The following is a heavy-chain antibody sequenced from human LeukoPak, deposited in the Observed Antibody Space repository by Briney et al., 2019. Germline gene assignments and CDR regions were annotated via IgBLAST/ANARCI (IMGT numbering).Heavy chain of an antibody. V-gene: IGHV3-7*03. J-gene: IGHJ4*02. Sequence: GGSLRLSCAASGLIFSNYWMSWVRQAPGKGLEWVANIKQDGSEKYYVDSVKGRFTISRDNAKNSLYLQTNSLRAEDTAVYYCARARWYSSSWYFDYWGQGILVTVSS. CDR2: IKQDGSEK. D-gene: IGHD6-13*01. CDR3: ARARWYSSSWYFDY. CDR1: GLIFSNYW.